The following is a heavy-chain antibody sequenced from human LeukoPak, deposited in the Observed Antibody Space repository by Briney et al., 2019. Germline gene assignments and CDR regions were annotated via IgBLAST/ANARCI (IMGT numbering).Heavy chain of an antibody. CDR3: ARVAVYSSSWDF. CDR1: GFTFSDHY. Sequence: GGSLRLSCAVSGFTFSDHYMDWVRQAPGKGLEWVGRSRNRANSYTTDYAASVKGRFTISRDDSKNSLYLQMDSLKTEDTAVYYCARVAVYSSSWDFWGQGTLVTVFS. CDR2: SRNRANSYTT. D-gene: IGHD6-13*01. J-gene: IGHJ4*02. V-gene: IGHV3-72*01.